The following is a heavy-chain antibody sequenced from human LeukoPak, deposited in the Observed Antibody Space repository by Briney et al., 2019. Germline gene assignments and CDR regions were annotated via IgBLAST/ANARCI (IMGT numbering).Heavy chain of an antibody. Sequence: ASVKVSCKASGYTFTSYGISWVRQAPGQGLEWMGWISAYNGNTNYAQKLQGRVTMTTDTSTSTAYMELRSLRSDDTAVYYCARDRARYDSSGPTADYGAQGTLVTIP. J-gene: IGHJ4*02. D-gene: IGHD3-22*01. CDR3: ARDRARYDSSGPTADY. V-gene: IGHV1-18*01. CDR1: GYTFTSYG. CDR2: ISAYNGNT.